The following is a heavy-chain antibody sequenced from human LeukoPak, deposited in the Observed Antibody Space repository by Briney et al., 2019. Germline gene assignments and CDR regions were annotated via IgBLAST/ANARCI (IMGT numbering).Heavy chain of an antibody. CDR2: INDSGST. Sequence: SETLSLTCVVYGGSFSGYYWSWIRQPPGKGLEWIGEINDSGSTNYNPSLKSRITISVDTSKYQFSLELSSVTAADTAVYYCARGKYDFWSGYYGYWGQGTLVTVSS. D-gene: IGHD3-3*01. CDR3: ARGKYDFWSGYYGY. J-gene: IGHJ4*02. CDR1: GGSFSGYY. V-gene: IGHV4-34*01.